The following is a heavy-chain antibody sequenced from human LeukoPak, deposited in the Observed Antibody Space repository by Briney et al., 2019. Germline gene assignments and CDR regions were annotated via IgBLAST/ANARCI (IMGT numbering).Heavy chain of an antibody. V-gene: IGHV1-2*02. CDR1: GYTFTGYY. CDR3: ARGRLLWFGELVVPSYYYYGMDV. J-gene: IGHJ6*02. Sequence: ASVKVSCKASGYTFTGYYMHWVRQAPGQGLEWMGWINPNSGGTNYAQKFQGRVTMTRDTSISTAYMELSRLGSDDTAVYYCARGRLLWFGELVVPSYYYYGMDVWGQGTTVTVSS. D-gene: IGHD3-10*01. CDR2: INPNSGGT.